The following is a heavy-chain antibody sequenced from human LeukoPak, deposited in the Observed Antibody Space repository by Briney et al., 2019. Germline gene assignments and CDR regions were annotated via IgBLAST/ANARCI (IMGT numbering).Heavy chain of an antibody. V-gene: IGHV3-21*01. CDR1: GFTFSSYS. J-gene: IGHJ6*04. Sequence: PGGSLRLSCAASGFTFSSYSMTWVRQAPGKGLEWVSSISSSSSYIYYADSVKGRFTISRDKAKNSLYLQMNSLRAEDTAVYYCARGAGITIFAPEDVWGKGTTVTVSS. D-gene: IGHD3-3*01. CDR2: ISSSSSYI. CDR3: ARGAGITIFAPEDV.